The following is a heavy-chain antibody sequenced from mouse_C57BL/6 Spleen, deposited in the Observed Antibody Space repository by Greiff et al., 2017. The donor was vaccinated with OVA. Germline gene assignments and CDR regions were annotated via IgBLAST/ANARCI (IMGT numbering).Heavy chain of an antibody. Sequence: EVKLVESGGGLVQPGGSMKLSCAASGFTFSDAWMDWVRQSPEKGLEWVAEIRNKANNHATYYAESVKGRFTISRDDSKSSVYLQMNSLRAEDTGIYYCTRPEGLRRGSWFAYWGQGTLVTVSA. D-gene: IGHD2-4*01. CDR3: TRPEGLRRGSWFAY. V-gene: IGHV6-6*01. CDR2: IRNKANNHAT. J-gene: IGHJ3*01. CDR1: GFTFSDAW.